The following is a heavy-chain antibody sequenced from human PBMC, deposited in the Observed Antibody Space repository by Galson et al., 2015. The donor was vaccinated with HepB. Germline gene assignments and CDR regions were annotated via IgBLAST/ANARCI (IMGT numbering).Heavy chain of an antibody. D-gene: IGHD1-26*01. J-gene: IGHJ6*02. V-gene: IGHV1-18*01. CDR3: ARDNWWELPQLNKNAYYYYGMDV. CDR2: ISAYNGNT. Sequence: SVKVSCKASGYTFTSYGISWVRQAPGQGLEWMGWISAYNGNTNYAQKLQGRVTMTTDTSTSTAYMELRSLRSDDTAVYYCARDNWWELPQLNKNAYYYYGMDVWGQGTTVTVSS. CDR1: GYTFTSYG.